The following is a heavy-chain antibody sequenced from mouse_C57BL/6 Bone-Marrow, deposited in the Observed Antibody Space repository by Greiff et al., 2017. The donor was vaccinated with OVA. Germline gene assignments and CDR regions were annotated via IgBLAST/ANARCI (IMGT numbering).Heavy chain of an antibody. CDR3: ARCYGWFAY. Sequence: VKLMESGAELMKPGASVKLSCKATGYTFTGYWIEWVKQRPGHGLEWIGEILPGSGSTNYIEKFKGKATFTADTSSNTAYMQLSSLTTEDSAIYYCARCYGWFAYWGQGTLVTVSA. CDR2: ILPGSGST. CDR1: GYTFTGYW. J-gene: IGHJ3*01. V-gene: IGHV1-9*01. D-gene: IGHD2-12*01.